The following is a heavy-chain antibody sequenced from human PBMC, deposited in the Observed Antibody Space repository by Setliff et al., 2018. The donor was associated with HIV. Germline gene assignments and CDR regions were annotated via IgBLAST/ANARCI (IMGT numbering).Heavy chain of an antibody. D-gene: IGHD1-1*01. CDR3: ASSAGAVPTTAPYGDYYYYFYMDV. Sequence: SVKVSCKASGGIFSRFAFSWVRQAPGQGLEWMGGIIPIFGTPNYAQKFQGRVTITTDETTNTVYMELYSLTSEDTAIYYCASSAGAVPTTAPYGDYYYYFYMDVWGKGTTVTVSS. CDR1: GGIFSRFA. J-gene: IGHJ6*03. V-gene: IGHV1-69*05. CDR2: IIPIFGTP.